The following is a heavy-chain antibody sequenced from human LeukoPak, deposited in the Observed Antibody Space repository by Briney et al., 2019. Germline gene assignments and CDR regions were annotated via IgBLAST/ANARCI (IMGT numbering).Heavy chain of an antibody. CDR1: GFTFSSYG. J-gene: IGHJ3*02. CDR2: ISYDGSNK. D-gene: IGHD5-24*01. V-gene: IGHV3-30*18. CDR3: AKSDGYNSLDAFDI. Sequence: GGSLRLSCAASGFTFSSYGMHWVRQAPGKGLEWVAVISYDGSNKYYADSVKGRFTISRDNAKNSLYLQMNSLRAEDTALYYCAKSDGYNSLDAFDIWGQGTMVTVSS.